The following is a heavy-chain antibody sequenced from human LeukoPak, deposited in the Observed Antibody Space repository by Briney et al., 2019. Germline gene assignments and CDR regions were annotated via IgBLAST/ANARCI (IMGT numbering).Heavy chain of an antibody. CDR2: ISYDGSNK. CDR1: GFTFSSYA. Sequence: PGRSLRLSCAASGFTFSSYAMHWVRQAPGKGLEWVAVISYDGSNKYYADSVKGRFTISRDNSKNTLYLQMNSLRAEDTAVYYCARAIAAAGTAYSSGWFDYWGQGTLVTVSS. D-gene: IGHD6-13*01. V-gene: IGHV3-30*04. J-gene: IGHJ4*02. CDR3: ARAIAAAGTAYSSGWFDY.